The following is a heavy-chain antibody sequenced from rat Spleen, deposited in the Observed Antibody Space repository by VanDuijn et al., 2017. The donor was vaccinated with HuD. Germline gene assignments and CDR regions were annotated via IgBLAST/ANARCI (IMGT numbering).Heavy chain of an antibody. D-gene: IGHD1-11*01. J-gene: IGHJ3*01. CDR3: ARSYGGYTSNWFPY. Sequence: QVQLKESGPGLVQPSQTLSLTCTVSGFSLSSHGVIWVRQPPGKGLEWMGLIWGNGNTNYNSALKSRLSISRDTSKSQVFLTMDGLQTDDTFIYFCARSYGGYTSNWFPYWGQGTLVTVSS. CDR2: IWGNGNT. CDR1: GFSLSSHG. V-gene: IGHV2-13*01.